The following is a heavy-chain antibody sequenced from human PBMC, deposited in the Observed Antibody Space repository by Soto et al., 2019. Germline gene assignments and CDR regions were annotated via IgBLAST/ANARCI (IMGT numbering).Heavy chain of an antibody. J-gene: IGHJ4*02. CDR3: AKEHQSSGWYSGGFDY. V-gene: IGHV3-23*01. CDR1: GFTFSSYA. Sequence: PGGSLRLSCAASGFTFSSYAMSWVRQAPGKGLEWVSAISGSGGSTYYADSVKGRFTISRDNSKNTLYLQMNSLRAEDTAVYYCAKEHQSSGWYSGGFDYWGQGTLVTVSS. CDR2: ISGSGGST. D-gene: IGHD6-19*01.